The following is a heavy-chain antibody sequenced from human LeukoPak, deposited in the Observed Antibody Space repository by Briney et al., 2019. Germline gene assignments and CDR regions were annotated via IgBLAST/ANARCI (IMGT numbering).Heavy chain of an antibody. D-gene: IGHD6-13*01. V-gene: IGHV1-2*02. J-gene: IGHJ4*02. CDR1: GYTFTGYY. Sequence: ASVKVSCKASGYTFTGYYIHWVRQAPGQGLEWMGWISPNSGGSNYTQKFQGRVTMTRDTSISTAYMELSRLGSDDTAVYYCARAPLRYSSSWYKWWGQGTLVTVSS. CDR2: ISPNSGGS. CDR3: ARAPLRYSSSWYKW.